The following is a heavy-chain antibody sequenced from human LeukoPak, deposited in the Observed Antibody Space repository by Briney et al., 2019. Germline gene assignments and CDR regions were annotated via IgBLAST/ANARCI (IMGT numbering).Heavy chain of an antibody. J-gene: IGHJ5*02. CDR2: VSHSGST. CDR3: TRGTSVSASAS. Sequence: SETLSLTCAVSNFSISTNFHWGWIRQTPGKGLEWIGSVSHSGSTFYNPSLKSRVTILVDTSKNNFSLTVNSVTAADTAIYYCTRGTSVSASASWGQGTLVTVSS. D-gene: IGHD2-21*02. CDR1: NFSISTNFH. V-gene: IGHV4-38-2*01.